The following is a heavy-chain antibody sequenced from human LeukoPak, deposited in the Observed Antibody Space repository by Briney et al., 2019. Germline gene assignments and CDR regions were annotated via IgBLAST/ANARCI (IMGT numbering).Heavy chain of an antibody. Sequence: GESLKIPCKGSGYSFTSYWIGWVRQMPGKGLEWMGIIYPGDSDTRYSPSFQGQVTISADKSISTAYPQWSSLKASDTAMYYCARRYCSGGSCYHFDYWGQGTLVTVSS. J-gene: IGHJ4*02. CDR1: GYSFTSYW. V-gene: IGHV5-51*01. CDR3: ARRYCSGGSCYHFDY. CDR2: IYPGDSDT. D-gene: IGHD2-15*01.